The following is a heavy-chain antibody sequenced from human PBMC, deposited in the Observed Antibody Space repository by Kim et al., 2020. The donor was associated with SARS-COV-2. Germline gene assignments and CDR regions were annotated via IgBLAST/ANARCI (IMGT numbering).Heavy chain of an antibody. CDR3: ASPPINLIYSNEEDAFDI. CDR1: GFTFSSYA. CDR2: ISYDGSNK. Sequence: GGSLRLSCAASGFTFSSYAMHWVRQAPGKGLEWVAVISYDGSNKYYADSVKGRFTISRDNSKNTLYLQMNSLRAEDTAVYYCASPPINLIYSNEEDAFDIWGQGTMVTVSS. J-gene: IGHJ3*02. V-gene: IGHV3-30*04. D-gene: IGHD2-15*01.